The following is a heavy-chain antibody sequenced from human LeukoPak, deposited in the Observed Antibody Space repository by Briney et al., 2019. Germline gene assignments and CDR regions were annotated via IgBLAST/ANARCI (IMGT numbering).Heavy chain of an antibody. CDR3: ATQRGSYLWGTDFDY. D-gene: IGHD3-16*01. CDR1: GYTFTDYY. CDR2: INPNSGDT. Sequence: ASVTVSCKASGYTFTDYYMHWVRQAPGQGREWMGWINPNSGDTKFAREFQGRVTMTRDTSISTAYMGLSRLRSADTAVYYCATQRGSYLWGTDFDYWGQGTLVTVSS. J-gene: IGHJ4*02. V-gene: IGHV1-2*02.